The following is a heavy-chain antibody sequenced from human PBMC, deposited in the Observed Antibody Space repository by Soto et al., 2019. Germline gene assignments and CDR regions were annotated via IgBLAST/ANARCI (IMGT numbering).Heavy chain of an antibody. Sequence: PGGSLRLSCAASGFTFSSYSMNWVRQAPGKGLEWVSAISGSGGSTYYADSVKGRFTISRDNSKNTLYLQMNSLRAEDTAVYYCAKDRTTAPRYFDLWGRGTLVTVSS. CDR1: GFTFSSYS. CDR2: ISGSGGST. D-gene: IGHD1-7*01. CDR3: AKDRTTAPRYFDL. V-gene: IGHV3-23*01. J-gene: IGHJ2*01.